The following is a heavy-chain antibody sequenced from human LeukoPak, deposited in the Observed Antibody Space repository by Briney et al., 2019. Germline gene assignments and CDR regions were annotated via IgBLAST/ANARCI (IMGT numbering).Heavy chain of an antibody. J-gene: IGHJ4*02. CDR3: VRDRSIASDY. V-gene: IGHV3-7*01. Sequence: GGSLRLSCAASGFTFNSVWMSWVRQAPGKGLEWVANIKQDGSEKYYVDSVRGRFTISRDNAKNTLYLQMNSLRAEDTAVYYCVRDRSIASDYWGQGTLVTVSS. D-gene: IGHD6-6*01. CDR1: GFTFNSVW. CDR2: IKQDGSEK.